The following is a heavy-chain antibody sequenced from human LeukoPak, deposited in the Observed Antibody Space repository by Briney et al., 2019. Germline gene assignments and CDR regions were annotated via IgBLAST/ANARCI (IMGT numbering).Heavy chain of an antibody. J-gene: IGHJ4*02. Sequence: NPGGSLRLSCAASGFTFSSYSMNWVRQAPGKGLEWVSSISSSSSYIYYADSVKGRFTISRDNAKNSLYLQMNSLRAEDTAVYYCARDTSYYYDSSGYSIYYFDYWGQGTLVTVSS. CDR2: ISSSSSYI. V-gene: IGHV3-21*01. CDR3: ARDTSYYYDSSGYSIYYFDY. CDR1: GFTFSSYS. D-gene: IGHD3-22*01.